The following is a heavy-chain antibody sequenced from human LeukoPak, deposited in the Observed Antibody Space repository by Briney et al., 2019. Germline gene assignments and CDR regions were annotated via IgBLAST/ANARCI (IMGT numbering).Heavy chain of an antibody. CDR3: AKNGPQGSGYRVSPYYFDY. Sequence: GGSLRLSCAASGFTFSSYAMSWVRQAPGKGLEWVSAISGSGGSTYYADSVKGRFTISRDSSKNTLYLQMNSLRAEDTAVYYCAKNGPQGSGYRVSPYYFDYWGQGTLVTVSS. J-gene: IGHJ4*02. V-gene: IGHV3-23*01. CDR2: ISGSGGST. CDR1: GFTFSSYA. D-gene: IGHD3-3*01.